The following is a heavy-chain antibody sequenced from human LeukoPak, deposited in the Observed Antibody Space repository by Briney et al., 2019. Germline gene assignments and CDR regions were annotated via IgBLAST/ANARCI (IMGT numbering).Heavy chain of an antibody. V-gene: IGHV3-11*04. D-gene: IGHD2/OR15-2a*01. CDR3: ARVFSGFYRFFNL. CDR2: ISRGGKDI. Sequence: GGSLRLSCDASGFGFSAFYMSWIRQAPGKGLEWISYISRGGKDIYYADSVKGRFTVSRDNTNNSLHLQMNSLRAEDTAVYYCARVFSGFYRFFNLWGQGTLVIVSS. CDR1: GFGFSAFY. J-gene: IGHJ5*02.